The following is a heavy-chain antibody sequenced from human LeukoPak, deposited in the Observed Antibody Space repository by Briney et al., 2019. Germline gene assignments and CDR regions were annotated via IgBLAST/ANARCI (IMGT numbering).Heavy chain of an antibody. CDR2: IYNSGST. J-gene: IGHJ4*02. CDR3: ARYYTGYSIDY. D-gene: IGHD5-12*01. V-gene: IGHV4-59*01. Sequence: AAETLSLTCTVSGDSITNYFWSWIRQPPGKGLEWIGYIYNSGSTNYNPSLNPSLKSRVTISVDTSKNQFFLRLRSVTAADTAVYFCARYYTGYSIDYWGQGTLVTVSS. CDR1: GDSITNYF.